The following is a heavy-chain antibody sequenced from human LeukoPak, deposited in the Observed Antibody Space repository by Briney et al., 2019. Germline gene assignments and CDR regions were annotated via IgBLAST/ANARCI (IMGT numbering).Heavy chain of an antibody. J-gene: IGHJ4*01. CDR1: GGSISSSSYY. CDR3: ARDKGSGWYYFDC. V-gene: IGHV4-39*02. CDR2: IYYSGST. Sequence: SETLSLTCTVSGGSISSSSYYWGWIRQPPGKGLEWIGSIYYSGSTYYNPSLKSRVTISVDTSKNQFSLKLSSVTAADTAVYYCARDKGSGWYYFDCCGQGSLVTVSS. D-gene: IGHD6-19*01.